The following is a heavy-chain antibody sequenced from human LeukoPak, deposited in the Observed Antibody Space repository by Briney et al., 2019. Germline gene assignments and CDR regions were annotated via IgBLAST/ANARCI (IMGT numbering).Heavy chain of an antibody. CDR2: INPNSGGT. Sequence: ASVKVSCKASGYTFTGYYMHWVRQAPGQGLEWMGRINPNSGGTNYAQKFQGRVTMTRDTSISTAYMELSRLRSDDTAAYYCASLNYYDSSGYYRLVHFQHWGQGTLVTVSS. CDR1: GYTFTGYY. D-gene: IGHD3-22*01. J-gene: IGHJ1*01. CDR3: ASLNYYDSSGYYRLVHFQH. V-gene: IGHV1-2*06.